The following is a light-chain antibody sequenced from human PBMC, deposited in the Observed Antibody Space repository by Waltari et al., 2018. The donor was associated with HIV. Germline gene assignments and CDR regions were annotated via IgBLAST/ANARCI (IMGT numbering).Light chain of an antibody. V-gene: IGLV3-1*01. Sequence: SYEVTQPPSASVSPGQTASITCSGAKLGDKYACWYQQKPGQSPVLVIYQDIKRPLGIPERFSGSKSGNTATLTISGTQAMDEADYYCQAWDSSTHVVFGGGTKLTVL. CDR3: QAWDSSTHVV. J-gene: IGLJ2*01. CDR1: KLGDKY. CDR2: QDI.